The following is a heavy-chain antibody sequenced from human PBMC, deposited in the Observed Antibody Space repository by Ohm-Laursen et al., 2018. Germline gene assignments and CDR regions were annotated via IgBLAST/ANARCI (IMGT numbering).Heavy chain of an antibody. CDR3: ARRLATAGSWAHFDY. V-gene: IGHV4-61*01. CDR1: GGSVTSSSYY. Sequence: SQTLSLTCTVSGGSVTSSSYYWSWIRQPPGKGLEYIGYIYYSGNTNYNPSLQSRVTISVDTSKNQFSLKLSSVSAADTAVYYCARRLATAGSWAHFDYWGQGTLVTVSP. D-gene: IGHD6-13*01. J-gene: IGHJ4*02. CDR2: IYYSGNT.